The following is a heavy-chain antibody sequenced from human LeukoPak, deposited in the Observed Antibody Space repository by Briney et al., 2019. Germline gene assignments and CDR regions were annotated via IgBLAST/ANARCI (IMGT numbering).Heavy chain of an antibody. J-gene: IGHJ4*02. Sequence: GGSLRLSCAASGFTFSSYNMKWVRQAPGKGLEWVSFIGTSTSYIYYADSVKGRFTISRDNAKNSLYLQMNSLRAEDTAVYYCARGKSGYDYRFDYWGQGTLVTVSS. CDR3: ARGKSGYDYRFDY. CDR2: IGTSTSYI. D-gene: IGHD5-12*01. V-gene: IGHV3-21*01. CDR1: GFTFSSYN.